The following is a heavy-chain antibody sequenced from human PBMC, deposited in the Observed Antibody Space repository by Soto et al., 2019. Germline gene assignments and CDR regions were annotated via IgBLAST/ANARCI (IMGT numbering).Heavy chain of an antibody. J-gene: IGHJ6*02. V-gene: IGHV3-53*01. Sequence: PGGSLRLSCAASGFTVSSNYMSWVRQAPGKGLEWVSVIYSGGSTYYADSVKGRFTISRDNSKNTLYLQMNSLRAEDTAVYYCAREVVYYGMDVWGQGTTVTVSS. CDR3: AREVVYYGMDV. D-gene: IGHD2-15*01. CDR2: IYSGGST. CDR1: GFTVSSNY.